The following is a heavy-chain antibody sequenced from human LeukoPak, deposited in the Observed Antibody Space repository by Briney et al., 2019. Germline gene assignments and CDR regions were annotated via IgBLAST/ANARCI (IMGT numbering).Heavy chain of an antibody. CDR1: GFTFSSYA. D-gene: IGHD1-26*01. Sequence: GGSLRLSCAASGFTFSSYAMSWVRQAPGKGLEWVSAIRGSDSSTYYADSVKGRFIISRDSSKNTLFLHMNTLRAEDTAIYYCAKDRTVGASYWYFDLWGRGTLVTVSS. CDR2: IRGSDSST. CDR3: AKDRTVGASYWYFDL. J-gene: IGHJ2*01. V-gene: IGHV3-23*01.